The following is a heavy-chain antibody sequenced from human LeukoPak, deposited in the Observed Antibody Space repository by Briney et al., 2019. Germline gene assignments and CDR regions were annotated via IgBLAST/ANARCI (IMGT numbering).Heavy chain of an antibody. D-gene: IGHD5-18*01. CDR1: GFRLSSYG. V-gene: IGHV3-23*01. CDR3: TTLRPYIQPR. CDR2: ISGSGVGT. J-gene: IGHJ3*01. Sequence: GGSLRLSCAASGFRLSSYGMSWVRQAPGKGLEWVSSISGSGVGTYYADSVQGRFTISRDNSKNTLYLQMNSLKTEDTAVYYCTTLRPYIQPRWGQGTMVTVSS.